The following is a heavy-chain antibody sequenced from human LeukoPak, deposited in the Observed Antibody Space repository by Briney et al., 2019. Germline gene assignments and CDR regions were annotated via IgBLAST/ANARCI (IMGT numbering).Heavy chain of an antibody. CDR1: GGTFSSYA. J-gene: IGHJ6*02. Sequence: ASVKVSCKASGGTFSSYAISWVRQAPGQGLEWMGGIIPIFGTANYAQKFQGRVTITADESTSTAYMELSSLRSEDTAVYYCARTIGYYYYYYGMDVWGQGTTVTVSS. CDR2: IIPIFGTA. CDR3: ARTIGYYYYYYGMDV. V-gene: IGHV1-69*13. D-gene: IGHD3-3*01.